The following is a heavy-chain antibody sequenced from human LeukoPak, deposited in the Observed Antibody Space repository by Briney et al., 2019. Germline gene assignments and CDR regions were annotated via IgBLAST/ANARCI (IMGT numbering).Heavy chain of an antibody. CDR1: GYTFTTYA. CDR2: INTNTGNP. V-gene: IGHV7-4-1*02. J-gene: IGHJ4*02. CDR3: AREVAIGRAAMEGLLH. Sequence: ASVKVSCKDSGYTFTTYAMNWVRQAPGQGLEWMGWINTNTGNPAYAQGFTGRFVFSLDTSVSTAYLQISSLKADDTAVYYCAREVAIGRAAMEGLLHWGQGTLVTVSS. D-gene: IGHD5-18*01.